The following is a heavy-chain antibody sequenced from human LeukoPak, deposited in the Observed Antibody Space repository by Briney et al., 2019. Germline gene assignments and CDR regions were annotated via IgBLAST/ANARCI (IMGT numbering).Heavy chain of an antibody. CDR3: ARSYSYGSFDY. CDR1: GFIVSSNY. J-gene: IGHJ4*02. CDR2: IYSGGST. Sequence: PGGSLRLSCAASGFIVSSNYMSRVRQAPGKGLEWVSVIYSGGSTYYADSVKGRFTISRDNSKNTLYLQMNSLRAEDTAVYYCARSYSYGSFDYWGQGTLVTVSS. V-gene: IGHV3-66*01. D-gene: IGHD5-18*01.